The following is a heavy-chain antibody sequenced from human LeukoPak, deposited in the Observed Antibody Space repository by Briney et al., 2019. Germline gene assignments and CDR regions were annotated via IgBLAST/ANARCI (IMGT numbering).Heavy chain of an antibody. CDR1: GFTFSSYW. CDR3: ARSSSRLAVTGKKDQGAFDI. Sequence: PGGSLRLSCAASGFTFSSYWMHWVRQAPGKGLVWVSRINSDGSSTSYADSVKGRFTISRDNAKNTVYLQMNSLRAEDTAVYHCARSSSRLAVTGKKDQGAFDIWGQGTMVTVSA. J-gene: IGHJ3*02. V-gene: IGHV3-74*01. D-gene: IGHD4-11*01. CDR2: INSDGSST.